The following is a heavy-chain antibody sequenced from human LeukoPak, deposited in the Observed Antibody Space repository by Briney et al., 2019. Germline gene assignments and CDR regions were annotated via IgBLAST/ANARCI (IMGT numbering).Heavy chain of an antibody. V-gene: IGHV3-23*01. Sequence: GGSLRLSCAASGFTFSSYAMSWVRQAPGKGLKWVSAISGSGGSTYYADSVKGRFTISRDNSKNTLYLQMNSLRAEDTAVYYCAKDIYYDYGGFDHWGQETLVTVSS. CDR2: ISGSGGST. D-gene: IGHD4-23*01. CDR1: GFTFSSYA. J-gene: IGHJ4*02. CDR3: AKDIYYDYGGFDH.